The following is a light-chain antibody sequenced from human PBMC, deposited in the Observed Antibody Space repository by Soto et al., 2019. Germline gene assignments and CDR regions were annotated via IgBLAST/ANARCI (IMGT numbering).Light chain of an antibody. CDR3: RPYAGRTDIDV. Sequence: QSALTQPPSASGSPGQSVTISCTGSSTDIGGYNFVSWYQQHPGKAPKLIIYEVTKRPSGVPDRFSGSKFGNTASLTVSGLQPEDEAQYYCRPYAGRTDIDVFGSGTKVNVL. V-gene: IGLV2-8*01. J-gene: IGLJ1*01. CDR1: STDIGGYNF. CDR2: EVT.